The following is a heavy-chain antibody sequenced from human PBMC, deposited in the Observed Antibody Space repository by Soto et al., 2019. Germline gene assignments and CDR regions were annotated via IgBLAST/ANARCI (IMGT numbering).Heavy chain of an antibody. D-gene: IGHD2-15*01. CDR2: ISGSGGST. CDR1: GFTFSSYA. CDR3: AKALGDVVVVAAPSAGY. Sequence: GGSLRLSCAASGFTFSSYAMSWVRQAPGKGLEWVSAISGSGGSTYYADSVKGRFTISRDNSKNTLYLQMNSLRAEETAVYYCAKALGDVVVVAAPSAGYWGQGTLVTVSS. J-gene: IGHJ4*02. V-gene: IGHV3-23*01.